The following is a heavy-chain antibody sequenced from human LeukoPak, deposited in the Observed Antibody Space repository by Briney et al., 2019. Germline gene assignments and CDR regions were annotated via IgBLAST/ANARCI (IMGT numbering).Heavy chain of an antibody. J-gene: IGHJ6*02. V-gene: IGHV3-23*01. Sequence: PGGSLRLSCVASGITFSNYAVSWVRQAPEKGLDWVSVISGSAHKIRYADSVKGRFTISRDNSENIVYLQMNNLRAEDTAVYYCAKRSRRLTIVRGVPREDVWGQGTTVTVSS. CDR2: ISGSAHKI. CDR1: GITFSNYA. CDR3: AKRSRRLTIVRGVPREDV. D-gene: IGHD3-10*01.